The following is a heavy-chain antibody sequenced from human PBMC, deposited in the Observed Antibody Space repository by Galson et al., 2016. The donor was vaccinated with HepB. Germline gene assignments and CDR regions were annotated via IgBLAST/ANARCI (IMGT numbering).Heavy chain of an antibody. J-gene: IGHJ3*02. CDR3: ASQGYCGGDCYKGLGVFDI. V-gene: IGHV3-23*01. CDR2: ISGSGGST. CDR1: GLTYSSLA. Sequence: SLRLSCAASGLTYSSLAMSWVRQAPGKGLEWVPGISGSGGSTYYADSVKGRFTITRDSSLYLQMNSLRVEDTAVYYCASQGYCGGDCYKGLGVFDIWGPGTMVTVSS. D-gene: IGHD2-21*02.